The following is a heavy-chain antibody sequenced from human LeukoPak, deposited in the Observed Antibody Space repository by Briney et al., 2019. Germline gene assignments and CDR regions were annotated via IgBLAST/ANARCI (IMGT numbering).Heavy chain of an antibody. CDR1: GFTLSYYG. J-gene: IGHJ4*02. Sequence: GRSLRLSCAASGFTLSYYGMHWVRQAPGKGLEWVALIWSDGSNENYADSVKGRFTISRDTSRNTLYLQMNSLRAEDTAVYYCARDPPYSSSDDYWGQGTLVTVSS. V-gene: IGHV3-33*01. D-gene: IGHD6-6*01. CDR2: IWSDGSNE. CDR3: ARDPPYSSSDDY.